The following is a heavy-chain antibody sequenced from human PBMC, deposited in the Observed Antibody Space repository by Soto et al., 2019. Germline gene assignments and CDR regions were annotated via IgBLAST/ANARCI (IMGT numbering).Heavy chain of an antibody. Sequence: QVQLQESGPRLVKPSGTLSLTCAVSGGSISSGRWWTWVRQTPGQGLEWLGEIYHSGNTDYNPSRQSRVSSSVHMSKSHFSLTLTTVTAADTAVYYCSTRRGRRYGLDAWGQGTTVTVSS. CDR1: GGSISSGRW. CDR3: STRRGRRYGLDA. V-gene: IGHV4-4*02. CDR2: IYHSGNT. J-gene: IGHJ6*02. D-gene: IGHD1-26*01.